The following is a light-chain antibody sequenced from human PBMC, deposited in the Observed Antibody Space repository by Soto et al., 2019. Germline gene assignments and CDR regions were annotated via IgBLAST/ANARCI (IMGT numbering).Light chain of an antibody. Sequence: EIVLTQSPATLSLSPGEKATLSCRASQSVSSYLAWYQHKPGQAPRLLISDASNRATGIPARFSGSGSGTDFTLTISSLEPEDVAVYYCQQRSNWPLTFGGGTKVEIK. CDR3: QQRSNWPLT. CDR1: QSVSSY. J-gene: IGKJ4*01. V-gene: IGKV3-11*01. CDR2: DAS.